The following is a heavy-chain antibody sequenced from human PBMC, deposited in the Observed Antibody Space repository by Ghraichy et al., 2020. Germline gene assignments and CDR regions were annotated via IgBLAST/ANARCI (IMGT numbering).Heavy chain of an antibody. D-gene: IGHD1-20*01. CDR1: GFTFSSYG. CDR2: ISYDGSNK. V-gene: IGHV3-30*18. Sequence: GGSLRLSCAASGFTFSSYGMHWVRQAPGKGLEWVAVISYDGSNKYYADSVKGRFTISRDNSKNTLYLQMNSLRAEDTAVYYCAKDPGITGTEPRDYFDYWGQGTLVTVSS. CDR3: AKDPGITGTEPRDYFDY. J-gene: IGHJ4*02.